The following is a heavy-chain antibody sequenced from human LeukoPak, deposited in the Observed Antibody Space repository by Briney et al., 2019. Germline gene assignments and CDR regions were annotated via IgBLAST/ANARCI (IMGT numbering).Heavy chain of an antibody. CDR3: ARDLDVWGSYRLFGH. Sequence: ASVKVSCKASGYTFTGYYMHWVRQAPGQGLEWMGWINPNSGGTNYAQKFQGRVTMTRDTSISTAYMELSRLRSDDTAVYYCARDLDVWGSYRLFGHWGQGTLVTVSS. CDR1: GYTFTGYY. J-gene: IGHJ4*02. D-gene: IGHD3-16*02. V-gene: IGHV1-2*02. CDR2: INPNSGGT.